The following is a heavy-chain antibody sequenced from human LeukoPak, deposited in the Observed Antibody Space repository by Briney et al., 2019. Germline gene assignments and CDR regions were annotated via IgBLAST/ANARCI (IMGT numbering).Heavy chain of an antibody. J-gene: IGHJ4*01. CDR2: ISRSSSYI. Sequence: GGSLRLYCVASGFPFSSSSMNCVRQATGKGQKWVSSISRSSSYIYYADSVKVRFTISRDNAQNSLYLQMNSLRAEDTAVYYCARLGIAVAVDPNTVDYWGQGTLVTVSS. CDR1: GFPFSSSS. V-gene: IGHV3-21*01. D-gene: IGHD6-19*01. CDR3: ARLGIAVAVDPNTVDY.